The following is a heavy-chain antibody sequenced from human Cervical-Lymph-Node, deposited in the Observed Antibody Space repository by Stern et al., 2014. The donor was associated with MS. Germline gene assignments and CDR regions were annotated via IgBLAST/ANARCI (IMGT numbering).Heavy chain of an antibody. CDR2: IVPMFAKA. Sequence: MQLVESGAEVKKPGSSVRVSCKASGGSFKSYAFNWLRQAPGQGLEWMGDIVPMFAKANYAQKFQGRVTVTADEATNTVYMELSFLTSEDTAVYYCARERSIHYPAFAPGGQGTLVTVSS. CDR3: ARERSIHYPAFAP. CDR1: GGSFKSYA. D-gene: IGHD3-10*01. J-gene: IGHJ5*02. V-gene: IGHV1-69*01.